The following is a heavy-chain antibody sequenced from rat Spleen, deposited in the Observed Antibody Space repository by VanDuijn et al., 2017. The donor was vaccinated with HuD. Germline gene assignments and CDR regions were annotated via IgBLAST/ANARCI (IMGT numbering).Heavy chain of an antibody. J-gene: IGHJ4*01. CDR3: ARARGYYVMDA. D-gene: IGHD1-11*01. V-gene: IGHV5-29*01. CDR2: ITYDGRSA. CDR1: GFTFSDYY. Sequence: EVQLVESDGGLVQPGRSLKVSCAASGFTFSDYYMAWVRQAPTKGLEWVATITYDGRSAYYRDSVKGRLTISRNNAKSTLYLQMDSLRSEDTATYYCARARGYYVMDAWGQGASVTVSS.